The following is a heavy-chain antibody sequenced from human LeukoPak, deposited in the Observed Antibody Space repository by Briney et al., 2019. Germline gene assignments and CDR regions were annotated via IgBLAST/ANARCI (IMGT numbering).Heavy chain of an antibody. CDR1: GFTVSTNY. CDR2: MYSGGST. D-gene: IGHD2-21*01. CDR3: VRGSSFGEGFDY. J-gene: IGHJ4*02. Sequence: GGSLRLSCAASGFTVSTNYMSWGRQAPGKGLEWVSVMYSGGSTYYADSVKGRFTFSRDNSKNTLSLQMNSLRAEDTAVYYCVRGSSFGEGFDYWGQGTLVTVSS. V-gene: IGHV3-53*01.